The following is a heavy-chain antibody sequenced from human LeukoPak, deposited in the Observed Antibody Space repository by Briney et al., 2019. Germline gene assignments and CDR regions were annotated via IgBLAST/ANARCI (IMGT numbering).Heavy chain of an antibody. Sequence: SETLSLTCTASGGSISGYYWSWIRQPPGKGLEWIGYIFYSGSTNYNPSLKSRVTISVDTSKNQFSLKLSSVTAADTAVYYCARGEWDLLFDYWGQGTLVTVPA. D-gene: IGHD1-26*01. CDR2: IFYSGST. CDR3: ARGEWDLLFDY. CDR1: GGSISGYY. J-gene: IGHJ4*02. V-gene: IGHV4-59*01.